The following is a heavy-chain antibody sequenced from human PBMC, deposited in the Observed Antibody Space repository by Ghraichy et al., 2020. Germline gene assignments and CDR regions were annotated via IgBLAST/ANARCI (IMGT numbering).Heavy chain of an antibody. CDR1: GYTLTELS. CDR2: FDPEDGET. J-gene: IGHJ6*02. Sequence: ASVKVSCKVSGYTLTELSMHWVRQAPGKGLEWMGGFDPEDGETIYAQKFQGRVTMTEDTSTDTAYMELSSLRSEDTAVYYCATVSTYQIAVADTYYYGMDVWGQGTTVTVSS. CDR3: ATVSTYQIAVADTYYYGMDV. V-gene: IGHV1-24*01. D-gene: IGHD6-19*01.